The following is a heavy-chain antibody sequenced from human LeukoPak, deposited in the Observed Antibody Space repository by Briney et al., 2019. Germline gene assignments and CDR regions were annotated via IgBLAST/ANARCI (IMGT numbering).Heavy chain of an antibody. Sequence: SETLSLTCTVSGGSISSYYWSWIRQPPGKGLEWIGYIYYSGSTNYNPSLKSRVTISVDTSKNQFSLKLSSVTAADTAVYYCARVRGYFDYWGQGTLVTVSS. CDR1: GGSISSYY. J-gene: IGHJ4*02. V-gene: IGHV4-59*01. CDR2: IYYSGST. CDR3: ARVRGYFDY.